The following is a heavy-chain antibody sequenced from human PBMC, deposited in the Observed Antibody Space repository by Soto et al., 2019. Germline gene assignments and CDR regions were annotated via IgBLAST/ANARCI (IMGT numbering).Heavy chain of an antibody. J-gene: IGHJ4*02. Sequence: QVQLQESGPGLVKPSETLSLTCTVSGASITTYYWSWFRQPPGQGLESLGYIYHTGVTNSNPSLRGRLSISIDTAKNQFSLKLSSVSSADTAIYYCARTARVPDFWGPGILVTVSS. D-gene: IGHD2-2*01. CDR3: ARTARVPDF. V-gene: IGHV4-59*01. CDR2: IYHTGVT. CDR1: GASITTYY.